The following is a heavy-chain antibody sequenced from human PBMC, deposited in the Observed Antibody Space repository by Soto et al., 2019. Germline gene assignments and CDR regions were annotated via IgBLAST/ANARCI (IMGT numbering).Heavy chain of an antibody. J-gene: IGHJ5*02. CDR1: GGTFSSYA. CDR2: IIPIFGTA. Sequence: QVQLVQSGAEVKKPGSSVKVSCKASGGTFSSYAISWVRQAPGQGLEWMGGIIPIFGTANYAQKFQGRVTSTADESTSTAYMELSSLRSEDTAVYYCAREGDGYNNKHFNWFDPWGQGTLVTVSS. CDR3: AREGDGYNNKHFNWFDP. D-gene: IGHD5-12*01. V-gene: IGHV1-69*12.